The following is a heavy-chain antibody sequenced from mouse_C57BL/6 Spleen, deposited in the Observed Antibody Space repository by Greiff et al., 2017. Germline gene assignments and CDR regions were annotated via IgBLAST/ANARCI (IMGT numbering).Heavy chain of an antibody. D-gene: IGHD1-3*01. CDR1: GYTFTDYY. V-gene: IGHV1-26*01. Sequence: VQLQQSGPELVKPGASVKISCKASGYTFTDYYMNWVKQSHGQSLEWIGDINPNNGGTNYNEKFKSKATLTVDTSSSTAYMQLSSLTSEDSAVYYCSYIEGFAYWGQGTLVTVAA. CDR2: INPNNGGT. J-gene: IGHJ3*01. CDR3: SYIEGFAY.